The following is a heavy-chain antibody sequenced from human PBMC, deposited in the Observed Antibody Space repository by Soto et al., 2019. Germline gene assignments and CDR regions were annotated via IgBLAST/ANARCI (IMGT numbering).Heavy chain of an antibody. CDR2: IYPSDSDT. J-gene: IGHJ6*02. CDR3: ARQPFIAATGSGGLDV. Sequence: GESLKISCQGSGYNFAIYWIAWVRQMPGKGLEWMGIIYPSDSDTRYSPSFQGQVTISADKSISTAHLQWSSLKASDTAMYFCARQPFIAATGSGGLDVWGQGTTVTVSS. CDR1: GYNFAIYW. V-gene: IGHV5-51*01. D-gene: IGHD6-13*01.